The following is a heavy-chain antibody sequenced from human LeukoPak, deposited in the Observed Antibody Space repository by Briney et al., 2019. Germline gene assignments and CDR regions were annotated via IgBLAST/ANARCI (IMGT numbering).Heavy chain of an antibody. CDR3: AKGYYYDSSGSADAFDI. Sequence: GGSLRLSYAASGFTFDDYAMHWVRQAPGKGLEWVSGISWNSGSIGYADSVKGRFTISRDNAKNSLYLQMNSLRAEDTALYYCAKGYYYDSSGSADAFDIWGQGTMVTVSS. CDR1: GFTFDDYA. D-gene: IGHD3-22*01. CDR2: ISWNSGSI. V-gene: IGHV3-9*01. J-gene: IGHJ3*02.